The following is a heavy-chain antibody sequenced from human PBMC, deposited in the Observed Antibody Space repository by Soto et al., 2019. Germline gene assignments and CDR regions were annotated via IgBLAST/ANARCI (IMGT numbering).Heavy chain of an antibody. D-gene: IGHD6-19*01. CDR2: IYYSGST. Sequence: QVQLQESGPGLVKPSETLSLTCTVSGGSISSYYWSWIRQPPGKGLEWIGYIYYSGSTNNNPSLKSRVTISVDTSKNQFSLKLSSVTAADTAVYYCARDSSGSIYYYYGMDVWGQGTTVTVSS. CDR3: ARDSSGSIYYYYGMDV. CDR1: GGSISSYY. J-gene: IGHJ6*02. V-gene: IGHV4-59*01.